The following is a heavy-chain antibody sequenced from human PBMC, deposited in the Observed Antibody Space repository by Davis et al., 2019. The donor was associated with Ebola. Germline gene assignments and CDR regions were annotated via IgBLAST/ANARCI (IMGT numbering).Heavy chain of an antibody. Sequence: GESLKISCAASGFTVSSNYMSWVRQAPGKGLEWVSVIYSGGSTYYADSVKGRFTISRDNSKNTLYLQMNSLRAEDTAVYYCVTEVIILMTSDFWGQGSLVTVSS. D-gene: IGHD2-8*02. CDR1: GFTVSSNY. J-gene: IGHJ4*02. CDR3: VTEVIILMTSDF. CDR2: IYSGGST. V-gene: IGHV3-53*01.